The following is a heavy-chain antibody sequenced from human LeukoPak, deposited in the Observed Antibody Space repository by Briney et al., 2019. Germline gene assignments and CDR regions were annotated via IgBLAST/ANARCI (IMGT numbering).Heavy chain of an antibody. Sequence: SGGSLRLSCAASGFTFSNYNMNWVRQAPGKGLEWVSSISSSSSYIYYADSVKGRFTISRDNAKNSLYLQMNSLRAEDTAVYYCARDYGPPPPYGSGSYLDYWGQGTLVTVSS. CDR3: ARDYGPPPPYGSGSYLDY. CDR2: ISSSSSYI. D-gene: IGHD3-10*01. V-gene: IGHV3-21*01. J-gene: IGHJ4*02. CDR1: GFTFSNYN.